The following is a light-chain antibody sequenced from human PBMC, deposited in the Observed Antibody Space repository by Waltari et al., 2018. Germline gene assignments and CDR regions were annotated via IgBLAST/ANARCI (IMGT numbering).Light chain of an antibody. CDR3: QQSYKTPIT. V-gene: IGKV1-39*01. J-gene: IGKJ5*01. Sequence: DIQMTQSPSSLSASVGDRVTITCRASQSIDTYLNWYQQKLGKAPKVLIYAASSLQSDVPSRFSGSGSGTDFTLTISSLQPEDFATYYCQQSYKTPITFGQGTRLEIK. CDR1: QSIDTY. CDR2: AAS.